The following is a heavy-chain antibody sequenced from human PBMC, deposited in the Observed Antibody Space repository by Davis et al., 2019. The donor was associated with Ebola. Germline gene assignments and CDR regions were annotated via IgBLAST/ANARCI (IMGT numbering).Heavy chain of an antibody. CDR1: GYTFTSYY. Sequence: SVKVSCKASGYTFTSYYMHWVRQAPGQGLEWMGIINPSGGSTSYAQKFQGRVTMTRDTSTSTVYMELSSLRSEDTAVYYCATLWFGELLGMDVWGKGTTVTVSS. V-gene: IGHV1-46*01. D-gene: IGHD3-10*01. CDR2: INPSGGST. CDR3: ATLWFGELLGMDV. J-gene: IGHJ6*04.